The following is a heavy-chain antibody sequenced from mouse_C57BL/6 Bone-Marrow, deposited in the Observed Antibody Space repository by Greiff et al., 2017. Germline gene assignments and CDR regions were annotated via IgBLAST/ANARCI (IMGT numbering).Heavy chain of an antibody. CDR1: GFTFSDYY. D-gene: IGHD1-1*01. CDR3: ARADYGSDWYFDV. V-gene: IGHV5-16*01. CDR2: INYDGSST. Sequence: EVKVVESEGGLVQPGSSMKLSCTASGFTFSDYYMAWVRQVPEKGLEWVANINYDGSSTYYLDSLKSRFIISRDNAKNILYLQMSSLKSENTATYYCARADYGSDWYFDVWGTGTTVTVSS. J-gene: IGHJ1*03.